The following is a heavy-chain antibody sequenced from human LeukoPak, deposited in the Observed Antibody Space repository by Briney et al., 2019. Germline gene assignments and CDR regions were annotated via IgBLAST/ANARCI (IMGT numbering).Heavy chain of an antibody. J-gene: IGHJ4*02. V-gene: IGHV3-30*18. CDR3: AKERLGIFGALGY. Sequence: GGSLRLSCAASGFTFSSYGMHWVRPAPGKGLEWVAVISYDGSNKYYADSVKGRFTISRDNSKNTLYLQMNSLRAEDTAVYYCAKERLGIFGALGYWGQGTLVTVSS. CDR1: GFTFSSYG. D-gene: IGHD3-3*01. CDR2: ISYDGSNK.